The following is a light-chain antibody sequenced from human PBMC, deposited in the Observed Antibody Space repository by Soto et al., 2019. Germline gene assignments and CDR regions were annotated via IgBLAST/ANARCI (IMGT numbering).Light chain of an antibody. CDR3: QQRSEWPLCT. Sequence: EIILTQSPATLSLSPGDRATLSCRASQSVSHYVAWYQQKPGQAPRPLIYDVSNRATGIPARFSGSGSGTAFTLTISSLEPEDFAVYFCQQRSEWPLCTFGQGTKLEI. CDR2: DVS. J-gene: IGKJ2*02. V-gene: IGKV3-11*01. CDR1: QSVSHY.